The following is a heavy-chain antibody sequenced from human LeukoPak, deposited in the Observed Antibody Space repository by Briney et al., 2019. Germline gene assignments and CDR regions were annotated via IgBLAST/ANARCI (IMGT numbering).Heavy chain of an antibody. J-gene: IGHJ4*02. CDR2: ISSSSSYI. CDR1: GFTFSSYS. CDR3: ARDAMVRGVRGIDY. D-gene: IGHD3-10*01. V-gene: IGHV3-21*01. Sequence: GGPLRLSCAASGFTFSSYSMNWLRQAPGKGLEWVSSISSSSSYIYYADSVKGRFTISRDNAKNSLYLQMNSLRAEDTAVYYCARDAMVRGVRGIDYWGQGTLVTVSS.